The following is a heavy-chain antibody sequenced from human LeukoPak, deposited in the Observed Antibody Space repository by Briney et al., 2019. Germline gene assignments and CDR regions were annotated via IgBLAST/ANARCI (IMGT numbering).Heavy chain of an antibody. CDR1: GGSIISSSYY. D-gene: IGHD2-2*01. CDR2: IYYSGST. V-gene: IGHV4-39*01. CDR3: ARHEGYCSSTSCYWGYYFDY. J-gene: IGHJ4*02. Sequence: PSETLSLTCTVSGGSIISSSYYWGWIRQPPGKGLEWIGSIYYSGSTYYNPSLKSRVTISVDTSKNQFSLKLSSVTAADTAVYYCARHEGYCSSTSCYWGYYFDYWGQGTLVTVSS.